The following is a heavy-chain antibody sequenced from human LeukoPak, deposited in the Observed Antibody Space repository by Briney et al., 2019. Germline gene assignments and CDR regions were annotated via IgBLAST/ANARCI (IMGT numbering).Heavy chain of an antibody. CDR3: AAPPPQYYYGSGSHSY. CDR1: GGTFSSYA. CDR2: IIPIFGTA. V-gene: IGHV1-69*13. J-gene: IGHJ4*02. Sequence: ASVKVSCKASGGTFSSYAISWVRQAPGQGLEWMGGIIPIFGTANYAQKFQGRVTITADESTSTAYMELSSLRSEDTAVYYCAAPPPQYYYGSGSHSYWGQGTLVTVSS. D-gene: IGHD3-10*01.